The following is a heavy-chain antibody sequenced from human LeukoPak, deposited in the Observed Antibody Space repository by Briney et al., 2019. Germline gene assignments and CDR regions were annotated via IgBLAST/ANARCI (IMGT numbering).Heavy chain of an antibody. CDR3: ARGVVATFFDY. J-gene: IGHJ4*02. CDR2: ISYDGSNK. Sequence: PGRSVRLSCAASGFTFSSYAMHWVRQAPGKGLEWVAVISYDGSNKYYADSVKGRFTISRDNSKNTLYLQMNSLRAEDTAVYYCARGVVATFFDYWGQGTLVTVSS. V-gene: IGHV3-30-3*01. D-gene: IGHD2-15*01. CDR1: GFTFSSYA.